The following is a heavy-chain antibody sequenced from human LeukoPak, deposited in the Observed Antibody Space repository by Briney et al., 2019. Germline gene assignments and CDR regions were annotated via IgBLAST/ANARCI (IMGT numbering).Heavy chain of an antibody. CDR1: GFTVSSNY. CDR2: IYSGGST. V-gene: IGHV3-53*01. J-gene: IGHJ3*02. D-gene: IGHD3-10*01. Sequence: PGGSLRLSCAASGFTVSSNYMSWARQAPGKGLEWVSVIYSGGSTYYADSVKGRFTISRDNSKNTLYLQMNSLRAEDTAVYYCARADLWFGELNAFDIWGQGTMVTVSS. CDR3: ARADLWFGELNAFDI.